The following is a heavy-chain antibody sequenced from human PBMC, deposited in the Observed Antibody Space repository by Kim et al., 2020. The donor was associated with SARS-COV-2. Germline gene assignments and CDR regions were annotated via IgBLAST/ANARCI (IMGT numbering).Heavy chain of an antibody. Sequence: SETLSLTCSVSGGSISSTEYYWAWIRQPPGKGMEWIGSMYYRGSMYYNPSLKSRGTISIDTSKNQFSLRLTSVTAADTSVYYCARTYSSSWYNWFDPWGQGTLVTVSS. V-gene: IGHV4-39*01. J-gene: IGHJ5*02. CDR3: ARTYSSSWYNWFDP. D-gene: IGHD6-13*01. CDR1: GGSISSTEYY. CDR2: MYYRGSM.